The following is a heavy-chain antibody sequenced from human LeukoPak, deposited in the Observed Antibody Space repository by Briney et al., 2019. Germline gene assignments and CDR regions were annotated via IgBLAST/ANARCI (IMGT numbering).Heavy chain of an antibody. CDR1: GFTFSSYW. CDR3: ARDGSVAGTGYYYYGMDV. J-gene: IGHJ6*02. Sequence: GGSLRLSCAASGFTFSSYWMSWVRQAPGKGLEWVANIKQDGSEKYYVDSVKGRFTISRDNAKNSLYLQMNSLRAEDTAVYYCARDGSVAGTGYYYYGMDVWGQGTTVTVSS. V-gene: IGHV3-7*03. CDR2: IKQDGSEK. D-gene: IGHD6-19*01.